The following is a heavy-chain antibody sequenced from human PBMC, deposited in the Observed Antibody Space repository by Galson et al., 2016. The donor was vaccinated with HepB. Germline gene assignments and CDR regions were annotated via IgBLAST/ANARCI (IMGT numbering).Heavy chain of an antibody. CDR1: GGTSSSYS. Sequence: SVKVSCKASGGTSSSYSISWLRQAPGQGLEWIGKIIPTLRIIHYGQKFQGRLTISADKSTNTVHMELTSLRSEDTAVFFCARSAVVARPDYFDPWGQGTLVTVSS. CDR2: IIPTLRII. D-gene: IGHD6-6*01. V-gene: IGHV1-69*02. J-gene: IGHJ5*02. CDR3: ARSAVVARPDYFDP.